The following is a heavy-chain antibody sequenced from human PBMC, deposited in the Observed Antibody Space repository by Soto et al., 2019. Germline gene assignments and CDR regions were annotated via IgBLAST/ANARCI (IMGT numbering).Heavy chain of an antibody. D-gene: IGHD1-7*01. J-gene: IGHJ4*02. V-gene: IGHV3-74*01. CDR3: ARGGMGTATDY. CDR2: INSDGSDT. Sequence: EVQLEQSGGGLVQPGGSLRLSCAASGFTYSSHWMHWVRQAPGKGLVWVSYINSDGSDTTYADSVKGRFTISRDNAKNTLYLQMNSLRADDTAVYYCARGGMGTATDYWGQGTLVTVSS. CDR1: GFTYSSHW.